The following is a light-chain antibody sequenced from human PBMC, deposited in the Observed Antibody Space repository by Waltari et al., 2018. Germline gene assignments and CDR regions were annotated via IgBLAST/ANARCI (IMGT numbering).Light chain of an antibody. CDR2: DAS. CDR3: QRYDNLPIFA. J-gene: IGKJ3*01. CDR1: QPITNY. Sequence: DIRLTQSPSSLSASVGDRVTITCQASQPITNYLNWYQQKVGEAPKLLIHDASKLETGVPSRFSGSQSETHFTLPIASLQPEDVATYYCQRYDNLPIFAFGPGTKVDVK. V-gene: IGKV1-33*01.